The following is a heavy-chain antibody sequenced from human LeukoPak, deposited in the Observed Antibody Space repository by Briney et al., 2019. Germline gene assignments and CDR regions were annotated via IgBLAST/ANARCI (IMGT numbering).Heavy chain of an antibody. J-gene: IGHJ4*02. CDR1: GGSISSSSYY. D-gene: IGHD6-13*01. CDR3: ARRVYSSSWSYYFDC. V-gene: IGHV4-61*05. CDR2: IHYSGST. Sequence: PSETLSLTCTVSGGSISSSSYYWVWIRQPPGKGLEWIGSIHYSGSTSYNPSLKSRVTISVDTSKNQFSLKLSSVTASDTAVYYCARRVYSSSWSYYFDCWGQGTLVTVSS.